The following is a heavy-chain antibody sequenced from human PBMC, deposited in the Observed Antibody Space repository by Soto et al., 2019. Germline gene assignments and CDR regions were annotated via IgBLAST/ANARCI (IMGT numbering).Heavy chain of an antibody. CDR1: GGAFSGFY. Sequence: SETPSLTCPVYGGAFSGFYWGWIRQPPGKGLEWIGEINHSGSTNYNPSLKSRVTISVDTSKNQFSLKLSSVTAADTAVYYCARGGPYYYDSSRNWFDPWGQGTLVTVSS. D-gene: IGHD3-22*01. J-gene: IGHJ5*02. CDR2: INHSGST. CDR3: ARGGPYYYDSSRNWFDP. V-gene: IGHV4-34*01.